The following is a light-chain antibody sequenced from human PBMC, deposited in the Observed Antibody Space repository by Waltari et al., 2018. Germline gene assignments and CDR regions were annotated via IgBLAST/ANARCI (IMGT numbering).Light chain of an antibody. J-gene: IGLJ1*01. V-gene: IGLV2-14*01. Sequence: QSALTQPASVSGSPGQSITISCTGTSSDVGGYNYVSWYQQHPGKAPKLMIYDVNNRPSGVSNRFSCSKSGNTASLTISGLQAADEADYYCSSYTSSSTDLFGTGTKVTVL. CDR1: SSDVGGYNY. CDR3: SSYTSSSTDL. CDR2: DVN.